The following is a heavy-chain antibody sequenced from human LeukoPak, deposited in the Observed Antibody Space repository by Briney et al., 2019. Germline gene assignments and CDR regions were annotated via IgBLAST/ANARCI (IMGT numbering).Heavy chain of an antibody. V-gene: IGHV3-23*01. CDR3: AKIPVTSSSGYYYYGMDV. CDR2: ISGSGGST. Sequence: PGGSLRLSCAASGFTFSSYAMSWVRQAPGKGLEWVSAISGSGGSTYYADSVKGRFTISRDNSKSTLYLHMNSLRAEDTAVYYCAKIPVTSSSGYYYYGMDVWGQGTTVTVSS. D-gene: IGHD2-21*02. CDR1: GFTFSSYA. J-gene: IGHJ6*02.